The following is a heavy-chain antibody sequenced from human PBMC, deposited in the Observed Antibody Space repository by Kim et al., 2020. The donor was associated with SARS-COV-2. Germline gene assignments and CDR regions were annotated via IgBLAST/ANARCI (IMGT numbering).Heavy chain of an antibody. CDR1: GGSISSYY. Sequence: SETLSLTCTVSGGSISSYYWSWIRQPPGKGLEWIGYIYYSGSTNYNPSLKSRVTISVDTSKNQFSLKLSSVTAADTAVYYCARGTLAAAGTSDAAEDGTKDVWGQGTTVTVSS. D-gene: IGHD6-13*01. V-gene: IGHV4-59*08. J-gene: IGHJ6*02. CDR2: IYYSGST. CDR3: ARGTLAAAGTSDAAEDGTKDV.